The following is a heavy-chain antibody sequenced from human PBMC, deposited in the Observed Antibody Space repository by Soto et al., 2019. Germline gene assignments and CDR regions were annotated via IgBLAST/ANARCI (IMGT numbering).Heavy chain of an antibody. V-gene: IGHV4-59*12. CDR2: IYYSGST. CDR3: ARDKVERSEWELGSHYYYYGMDV. Sequence: SETLSLTCTVSGGSISGYYYGWVRQPPGKGLEWIGYIYYSGSTNYNPSLKSRVTISVDTSKNQFSLKLSSVTAADTAVYYCARDKVERSEWELGSHYYYYGMDVWGQGTTVTVSS. CDR1: GGSISGYY. J-gene: IGHJ6*02. D-gene: IGHD1-26*01.